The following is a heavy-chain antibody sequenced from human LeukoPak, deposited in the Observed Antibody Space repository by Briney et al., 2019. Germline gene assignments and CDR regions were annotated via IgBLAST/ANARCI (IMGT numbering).Heavy chain of an antibody. D-gene: IGHD1-1*01. V-gene: IGHV3-66*02. J-gene: IGHJ4*02. CDR1: GFSVTSNY. CDR2: IHSGGTT. CDR3: ARGMYKNRWYYFDY. Sequence: GGSLRLSCAASGFSVTSNYMSWVRQAPGQGLEWVSVIHSGGTTYYADSVKGRFTITRDNSENSVSLQMNSLRVEDTAVYYCARGMYKNRWYYFDYWGQGTLVTVSS.